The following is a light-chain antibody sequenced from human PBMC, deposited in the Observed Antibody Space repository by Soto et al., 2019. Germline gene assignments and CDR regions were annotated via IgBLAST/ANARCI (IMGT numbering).Light chain of an antibody. CDR3: QQYNDWPLT. V-gene: IGKV3-15*01. Sequence: EVVMTQSPATLSVSPGERATLSCRASQSVSSNFAWYQQKPGQVPRLLIYGISTRATGIPARFSGGGSGTEFTLTISSLQSEDFEVYYCQQYNDWPLTFGGGNKVEIK. CDR1: QSVSSN. J-gene: IGKJ4*01. CDR2: GIS.